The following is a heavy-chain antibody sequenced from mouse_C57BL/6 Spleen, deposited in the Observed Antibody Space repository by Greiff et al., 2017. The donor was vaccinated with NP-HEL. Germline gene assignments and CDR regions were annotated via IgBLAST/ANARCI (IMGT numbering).Heavy chain of an antibody. CDR3: ARSVYGSSPAWFAY. D-gene: IGHD1-1*01. CDR1: GYAFSSYW. J-gene: IGHJ3*01. CDR2: IYPGDGDT. Sequence: QVQLQQSGAELVKPGASVKISCKASGYAFSSYWMNWVKQRPGKGLEWIGQIYPGDGDTNYNGKFKGKATLTADNSSSTAYMQLSSLTSEDSAVYFCARSVYGSSPAWFAYWGQGTLVTVSA. V-gene: IGHV1-80*01.